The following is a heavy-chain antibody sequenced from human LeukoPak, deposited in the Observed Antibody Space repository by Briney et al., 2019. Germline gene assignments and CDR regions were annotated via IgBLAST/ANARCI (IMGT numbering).Heavy chain of an antibody. CDR3: ARGPTTVTRAFDY. V-gene: IGHV4-4*07. CDR2: VYTSGST. Sequence: SETLSLTCTVSGGSISIYYWSWIRQPAGKGLEWIGHVYTSGSTNYNPSLKSRVTMSVDTSKNQFSLRLSSVTAADTAVYYCARGPTTVTRAFDYWGQGTLVTVSS. J-gene: IGHJ4*02. CDR1: GGSISIYY. D-gene: IGHD4-17*01.